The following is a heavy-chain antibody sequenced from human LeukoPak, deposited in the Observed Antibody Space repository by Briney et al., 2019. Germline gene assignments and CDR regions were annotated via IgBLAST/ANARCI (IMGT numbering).Heavy chain of an antibody. CDR2: ISSSSSNI. J-gene: IGHJ6*03. V-gene: IGHV3-48*01. Sequence: GSLRLSCTASGFTFTSCAMNWVRQAPGKGLEWVSYISSSSSNIHYADSVKGRFTISRDNAKNSLYLQMNSLTAEDTAVYYCVRDRSLGSQFYYYIDVWGKGTTVTVSS. D-gene: IGHD3-10*01. CDR3: VRDRSLGSQFYYYIDV. CDR1: GFTFTSCA.